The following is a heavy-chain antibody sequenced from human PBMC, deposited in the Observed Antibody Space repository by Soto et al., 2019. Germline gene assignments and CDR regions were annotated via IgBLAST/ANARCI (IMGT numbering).Heavy chain of an antibody. D-gene: IGHD5-18*01. CDR2: ISSSSSYI. Sequence: GGSLRLSCAASGFTFSSYSMNWVRQAPGKGLEWVSSISSSSSYIYYADSVKGRFTISRDNAKNSLYLQMNSLRAEDTAVYYCARDRVTYYYYGMDVWGQGATVTVSS. J-gene: IGHJ6*02. CDR1: GFTFSSYS. CDR3: ARDRVTYYYYGMDV. V-gene: IGHV3-21*01.